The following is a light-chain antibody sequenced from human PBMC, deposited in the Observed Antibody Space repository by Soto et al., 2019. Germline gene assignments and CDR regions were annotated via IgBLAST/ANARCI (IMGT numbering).Light chain of an antibody. J-gene: IGKJ2*01. CDR2: DAS. CDR3: QQYRP. CDR1: QSISSW. Sequence: DIQMTQSPSTLSASVGDRVTITCRASQSISSWLAWYQQKPGKAPKLLIYDASSLESGVPSRFSGSASGTEFTLTISSLQPDDFATYYCQQYRPFGQGTKLEIK. V-gene: IGKV1-5*01.